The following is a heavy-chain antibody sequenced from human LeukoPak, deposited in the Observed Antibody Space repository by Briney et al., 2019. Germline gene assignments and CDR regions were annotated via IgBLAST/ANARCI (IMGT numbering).Heavy chain of an antibody. Sequence: ASVKDSCKASGYTLTGYYIHWVRQAPGQGLEWMGWINPNSGGTNYAQKSQGRVTMTRDTSISTAYMELSRLRSDDTAVYYCARAVAATDYFDYWGQGTLVTVSS. CDR1: GYTLTGYY. V-gene: IGHV1-2*02. J-gene: IGHJ4*02. D-gene: IGHD6-19*01. CDR3: ARAVAATDYFDY. CDR2: INPNSGGT.